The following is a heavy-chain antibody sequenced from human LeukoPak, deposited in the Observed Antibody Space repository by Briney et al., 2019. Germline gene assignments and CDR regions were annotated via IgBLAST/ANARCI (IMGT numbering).Heavy chain of an antibody. D-gene: IGHD6-13*01. CDR1: GGSFSGYY. CDR3: ARHLSSSWATFDY. CDR2: INHSGST. Sequence: SETLSLTCAVYGGSFSGYYWTWIRQPPGKGLEWIGEINHSGSTNYNPSLKSRVTISVDTSKNQFSLKLSSVTAADTAVYYCARHLSSSWATFDYWGQGTLVTVPS. J-gene: IGHJ4*02. V-gene: IGHV4-34*01.